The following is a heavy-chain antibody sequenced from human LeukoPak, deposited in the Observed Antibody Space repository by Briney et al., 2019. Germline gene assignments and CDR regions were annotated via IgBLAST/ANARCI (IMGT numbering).Heavy chain of an antibody. V-gene: IGHV4-39*07. CDR2: VYYSGST. J-gene: IGHJ4*02. CDR3: ASVPDY. CDR1: RGSISSSSYY. Sequence: PSETLSLTCTVSRGSISSSSYYWGWIRQPPGKGLEWIGNVYYSGSTYYNPSLKSRVTISVGTSKNQFSLKLSSVTAADTAVYYCASVPDYWGQGTLVTVSP.